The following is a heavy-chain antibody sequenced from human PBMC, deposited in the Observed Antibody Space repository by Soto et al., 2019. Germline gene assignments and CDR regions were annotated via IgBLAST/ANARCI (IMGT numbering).Heavy chain of an antibody. D-gene: IGHD6-6*01. J-gene: IGHJ6*02. CDR1: GFTVSSNY. V-gene: IGHV3-53*01. Sequence: VGSLRLSCAASGFTVSSNYMSWVRQAPGKWLEWVSVIYSGGSTYYADSVKGRFTISRDNSKNTLYLQMNSLRAEDTAVYYCARGFYSSSSPYYYYGMDVWGQGTTVTVSS. CDR3: ARGFYSSSSPYYYYGMDV. CDR2: IYSGGST.